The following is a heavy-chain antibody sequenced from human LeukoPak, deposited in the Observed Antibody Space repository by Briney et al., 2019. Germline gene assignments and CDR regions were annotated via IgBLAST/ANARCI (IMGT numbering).Heavy chain of an antibody. CDR1: GFTFSSYG. CDR3: AKDLKRGNIVWQQLTAMHP. V-gene: IGHV3-23*01. D-gene: IGHD6-13*01. J-gene: IGHJ5*02. CDR2: ISGSGGST. Sequence: GGSLRLSCAASGFTFSSYGMSWVRQAPGKGLEWVSAISGSGGSTYYADSVKGRFTISRDNSKNTLYLQMNSLRAEDTAVYYCAKDLKRGNIVWQQLTAMHPWGQGTLVTVSS.